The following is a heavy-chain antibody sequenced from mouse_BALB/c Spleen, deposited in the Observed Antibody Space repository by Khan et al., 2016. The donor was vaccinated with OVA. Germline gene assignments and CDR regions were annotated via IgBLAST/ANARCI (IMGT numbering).Heavy chain of an antibody. CDR1: GFTFSTYG. J-gene: IGHJ3*01. Sequence: EVELVESGGDLVKTGGSLKLSCAASGFTFSTYGMSWVSQTPEKKLEWVATISSGGHYTNYIDSVKGRFTISRDNATNVLYLQMTSLRSENTAMYYCSRLAYYYYSEGFAYWGQGTLVTVSA. CDR3: SRLAYYYYSEGFAY. D-gene: IGHD1-1*02. CDR2: ISSGGHYT. V-gene: IGHV5-6*01.